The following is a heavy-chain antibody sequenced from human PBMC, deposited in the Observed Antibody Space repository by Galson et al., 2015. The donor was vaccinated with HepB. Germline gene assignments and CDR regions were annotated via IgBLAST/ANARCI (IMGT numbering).Heavy chain of an antibody. CDR2: IDWDDKK. Sequence: PALVKPTQTLTLTCTFSGFSLSTKTMRLSWIRQPPGKALEWLGRIDWDDKKFYSTSMKTRLTISKDTSKNQVIFTMTNMDPADTATYYCARSGGTYDYFDPWGQGTLVTASS. J-gene: IGHJ5*02. D-gene: IGHD4-23*01. CDR3: ARSGGTYDYFDP. CDR1: GFSLSTKTMR. V-gene: IGHV2-70*04.